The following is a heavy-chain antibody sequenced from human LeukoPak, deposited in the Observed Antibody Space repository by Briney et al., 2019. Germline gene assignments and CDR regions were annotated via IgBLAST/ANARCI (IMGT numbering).Heavy chain of an antibody. D-gene: IGHD4-23*01. Sequence: GSLRLSCAASGFTFSSYSMNWVRQPPGKGLEWIGEINHSGSTNYNPSLKSRVTISVDTSKNQFSLKLSSVTAADTAVYYCAGTTVVTGRSEYFQHWGQGTLVTVSS. CDR2: INHSGST. J-gene: IGHJ1*01. CDR1: GFTFSSYS. CDR3: AGTTVVTGRSEYFQH. V-gene: IGHV4-34*08.